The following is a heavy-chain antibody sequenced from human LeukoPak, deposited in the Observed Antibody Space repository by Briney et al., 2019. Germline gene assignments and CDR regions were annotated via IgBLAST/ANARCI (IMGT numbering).Heavy chain of an antibody. V-gene: IGHV3-23*01. J-gene: IGHJ4*02. D-gene: IGHD3-10*01. CDR3: AKYYYTSGSSGGRVFDY. CDR2: VGSSAGDT. CDR1: GFTFSSYP. Sequence: PGGCLRLSCAASGFTFSSYPMTWVRRAPGKGLEWVSTVGSSAGDTHYADSVKGRFTISRDNSKNSLYLQMNSLRAEDTAVYYCAKYYYTSGSSGGRVFDYWGQGTLVTVSS.